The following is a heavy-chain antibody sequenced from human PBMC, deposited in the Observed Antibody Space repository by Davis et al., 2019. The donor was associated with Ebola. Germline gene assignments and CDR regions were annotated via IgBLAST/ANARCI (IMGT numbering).Heavy chain of an antibody. J-gene: IGHJ3*02. V-gene: IGHV5-51*01. D-gene: IGHD5-12*01. CDR3: ASPQYSGYELDAFDI. CDR2: IYPGDSDT. CDR1: GYSFTSYW. Sequence: GESLKISCKGSGYSFTSYWIGWVRQMPGKGLEWMGIIYPGDSDTRYSPSFQGQVTISADKSISTAYLQWSSLKASDTAMYYCASPQYSGYELDAFDIWGQGTMVTVSS.